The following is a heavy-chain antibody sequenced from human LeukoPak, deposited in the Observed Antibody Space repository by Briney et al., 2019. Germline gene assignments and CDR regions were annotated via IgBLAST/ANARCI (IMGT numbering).Heavy chain of an antibody. V-gene: IGHV3-20*04. Sequence: PGGSLRLSCAASGFTFSNYAMTWVRQAPGKGLEWVSGINWNGGSTGYADSVKGRFTISRDNAKNSLYLQMNSLRGEDTALYYCARDRSWYGDGFDIWGQGTMVTVSS. CDR2: INWNGGST. D-gene: IGHD6-13*01. CDR1: GFTFSNYA. J-gene: IGHJ3*02. CDR3: ARDRSWYGDGFDI.